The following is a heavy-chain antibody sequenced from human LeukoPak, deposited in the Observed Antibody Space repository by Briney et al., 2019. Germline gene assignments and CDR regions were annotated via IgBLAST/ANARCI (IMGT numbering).Heavy chain of an antibody. D-gene: IGHD3-10*01. CDR1: GFTFSSYA. V-gene: IGHV3-23*01. Sequence: PGGSLRLSCAASGFTFSSYAMSWVRQAPGKGLEWVSGISGSGGSTYYADSVKGRFTISRDNSKNTLYLQMNSLRAEDTAVYYCANGLVGYGSASFDYWGQGTLVTVSS. CDR3: ANGLVGYGSASFDY. J-gene: IGHJ4*02. CDR2: ISGSGGST.